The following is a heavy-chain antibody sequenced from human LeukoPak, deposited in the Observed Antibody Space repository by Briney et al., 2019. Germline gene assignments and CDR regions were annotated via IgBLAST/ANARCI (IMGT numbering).Heavy chain of an antibody. CDR1: DGSISSSTYY. J-gene: IGHJ4*02. D-gene: IGHD5-24*01. CDR3: ARAATSGFDY. V-gene: IGHV4-39*07. CDR2: IYHSGST. Sequence: SETLSLTCTVSDGSISSSTYYWGWIRQPPGKGLEWIGYIYHSGSTYYNPSLKSRVTISVDRSKNQFSLKLSSVTAADTAVYYCARAATSGFDYWGQGTLVTVSS.